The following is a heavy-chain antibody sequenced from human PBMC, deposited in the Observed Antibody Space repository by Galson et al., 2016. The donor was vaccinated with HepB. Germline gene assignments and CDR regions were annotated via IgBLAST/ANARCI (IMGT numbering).Heavy chain of an antibody. V-gene: IGHV3-30*18. CDR1: GFTLSVYT. J-gene: IGHJ5*02. Sequence: SLRLSCAASGFTLSVYTMTWVRQAPGKGLEWVAVISYDGSNKYYADSVKGRFTISRDNSKNTLYLQMNSLRAEDTAVYYCAKWSGQKNLWGQGTLVTVSS. D-gene: IGHD7-27*01. CDR3: AKWSGQKNL. CDR2: ISYDGSNK.